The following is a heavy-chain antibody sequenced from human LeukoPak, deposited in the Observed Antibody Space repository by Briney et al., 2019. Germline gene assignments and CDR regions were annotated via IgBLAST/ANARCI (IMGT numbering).Heavy chain of an antibody. V-gene: IGHV4-4*07. CDR1: GGSVSAYY. Sequence: SETLSPTCTVSGGSVSAYYWSWIRQPAGKGLEWIGRIHTSGSTNYNPSLKSRVTMSVDTSKNQLSLKLSSVTAADTAVYYCAREAVHYGSGSHDYWGQGTLVTVSS. CDR2: IHTSGST. D-gene: IGHD3-10*01. CDR3: AREAVHYGSGSHDY. J-gene: IGHJ4*02.